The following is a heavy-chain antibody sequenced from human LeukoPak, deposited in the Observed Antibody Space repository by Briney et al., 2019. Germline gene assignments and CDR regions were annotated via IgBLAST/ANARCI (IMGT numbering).Heavy chain of an antibody. Sequence: SETLSLTCAVYGGSFSGYYWSRIRQPPGKGLEWIGEINHSGSTNYNPSLKSRVTISVDTSKNQFSLKLSSVTAADTAVYYCANIGYCSGGSCYRYGMDVWGKGTTVTVSS. CDR3: ANIGYCSGGSCYRYGMDV. CDR1: GGSFSGYY. CDR2: INHSGST. V-gene: IGHV4-34*01. J-gene: IGHJ6*04. D-gene: IGHD2-15*01.